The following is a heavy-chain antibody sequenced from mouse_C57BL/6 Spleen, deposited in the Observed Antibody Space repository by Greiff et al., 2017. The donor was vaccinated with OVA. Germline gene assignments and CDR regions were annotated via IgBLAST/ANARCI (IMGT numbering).Heavy chain of an antibody. D-gene: IGHD4-1*01. V-gene: IGHV5-17*01. CDR1: GFTFSDYG. Sequence: EVKVEESGGGLVKPGGSLKLSCAASGFTFSDYGMHWVRQAPEKGLEWVAYISSGSSTIYYADTVKGRFTISRDNAKNTLFLQMTSLRSEDTAMYYCARSLTGTDYAMDYWGQGTSVTVSS. CDR2: ISSGSSTI. J-gene: IGHJ4*01. CDR3: ARSLTGTDYAMDY.